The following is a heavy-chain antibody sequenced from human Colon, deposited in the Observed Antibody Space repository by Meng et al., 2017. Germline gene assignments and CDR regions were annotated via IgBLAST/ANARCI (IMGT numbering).Heavy chain of an antibody. D-gene: IGHD3-16*02. CDR2: TYYSGST. CDR1: SGSISTCY. J-gene: IGHJ4*02. V-gene: IGHV4-59*08. CDR3: ARHQNGGTYPLDY. Sequence: VRLQESGPVLSEPSETLPLTFAVSSGSISTCYWGWIRQPTGKGLEWIGNTYYSGSTNYNPSLASRVTISEDSSKNQFSLKLSSVTAADTAVYYCARHQNGGTYPLDYWGQGTLVTVSS.